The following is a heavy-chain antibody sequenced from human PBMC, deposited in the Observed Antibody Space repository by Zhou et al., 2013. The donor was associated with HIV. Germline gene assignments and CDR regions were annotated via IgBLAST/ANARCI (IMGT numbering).Heavy chain of an antibody. V-gene: IGHV1-2*02. J-gene: IGHJ6*03. CDR2: MNPNSGDT. Sequence: QVQLVQSGAEVKKPGASVKVSCKASGYTLTTSDLHWVRQATGQGLEWMGWMNPNSGDTKYTQKLQGRVTMTTDTSITTAYMELSRLRSDDTAVYYCARGPYMDYYDSPSYYSYMDVWGNGTTVTVSS. CDR1: GYTLTTSD. CDR3: ARGPYMDYYDSPSYYSYMDV. D-gene: IGHD3-22*01.